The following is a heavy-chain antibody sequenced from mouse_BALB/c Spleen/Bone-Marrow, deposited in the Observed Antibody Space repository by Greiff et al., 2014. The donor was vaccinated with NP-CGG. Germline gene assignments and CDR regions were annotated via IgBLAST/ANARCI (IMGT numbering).Heavy chain of an antibody. CDR3: ARSRGTTATTYYFDY. CDR1: GYTFTDYN. CDR2: IYPHNGGN. Sequence: EVMLVESGPELVKPGASVKISCKASGYTFTDYNMHWVKQSHGKSLEWIVYIYPHNGGNGYNQKFKNKATLTVDSSSSTAYMELRSLTSEDSAVYYCARSRGTTATTYYFDYWGQGTTLTVSS. V-gene: IGHV1S29*02. J-gene: IGHJ2*01. D-gene: IGHD1-2*01.